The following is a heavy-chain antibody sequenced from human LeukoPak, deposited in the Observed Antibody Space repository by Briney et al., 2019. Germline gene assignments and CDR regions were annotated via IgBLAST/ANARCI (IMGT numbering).Heavy chain of an antibody. CDR1: GFTFSSYG. D-gene: IGHD3-10*01. V-gene: IGHV3-33*05. CDR2: IQYDGSNQ. J-gene: IGHJ4*02. Sequence: GGSLRLSCAASGFTFSSYGMHWVRQAPGKGLEWVAYIQYDGSNQQYADSVKGRFSISRDRSKNIPYLQMNSLRAEDTAVYYCARDLSRSFSMIRGLIQHREFDFWGRGTLVTVSS. CDR3: ARDLSRSFSMIRGLIQHREFDF.